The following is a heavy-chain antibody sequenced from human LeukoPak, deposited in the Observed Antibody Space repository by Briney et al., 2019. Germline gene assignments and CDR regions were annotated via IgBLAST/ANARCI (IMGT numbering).Heavy chain of an antibody. V-gene: IGHV3-30*18. CDR2: ISYEGSIQ. CDR3: AKEPKAYSSGWYFEH. J-gene: IGHJ4*02. D-gene: IGHD6-19*01. CDR1: GFTFSSYC. Sequence: GGSLRLSCAASGFTFSSYCMRWVRQAPGKGPEWLTVISYEGSIQYYADSVKGRFTISTDNSKHTLYLQMNSLRAEDTPVYYCAKEPKAYSSGWYFEHWGQGTLVTVTA.